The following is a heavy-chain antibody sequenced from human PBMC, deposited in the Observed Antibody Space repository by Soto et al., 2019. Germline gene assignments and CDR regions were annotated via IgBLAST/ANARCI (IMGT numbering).Heavy chain of an antibody. J-gene: IGHJ4*02. Sequence: QITLKESGPTLVKPTQTLTLTCTFSGFSLSASGVGVGWIRQPPGKALEWLAIICWGDAKHYSPSLKRSLTTTKDTSKNQVVLKMTNRHPVDTATYYCVHKGGGDRILDYWGQGTLLTVSS. D-gene: IGHD3-16*01. CDR2: ICWGDAK. V-gene: IGHV2-5*02. CDR3: VHKGGGDRILDY. CDR1: GFSLSASGVG.